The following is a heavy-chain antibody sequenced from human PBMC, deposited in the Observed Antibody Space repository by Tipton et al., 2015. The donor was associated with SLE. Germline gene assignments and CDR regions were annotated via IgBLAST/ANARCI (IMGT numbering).Heavy chain of an antibody. V-gene: IGHV3-23*01. CDR3: AKDLLQLGQGGGAFDS. J-gene: IGHJ4*02. D-gene: IGHD1-1*01. CDR1: GFTFSSYA. CDR2: ISITGENT. Sequence: SLRLSCAASGFTFSSYAMSWVRQAPGKGLEWVSDISITGENTYYADSVKGRFTISRDTSKNTLYLQLNSLRTEDTAIYYCAKDLLQLGQGGGAFDSWGQGTLVTVSS.